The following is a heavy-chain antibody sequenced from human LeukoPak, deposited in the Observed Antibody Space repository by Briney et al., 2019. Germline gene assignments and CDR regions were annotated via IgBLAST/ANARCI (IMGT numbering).Heavy chain of an antibody. V-gene: IGHV3-23*01. CDR2: SSGGGGGT. CDR3: AKALAGTHGTRVDF. CDR1: GFTFSNYA. J-gene: IGHJ4*02. D-gene: IGHD1-26*01. Sequence: PGGSLRLSCATFGFTFSNYAMIWVRQAPGKGLEWVSASSGGGGGTYYADSVRGRFTISRDNSKNTLYLQMNSLRAEDTALYYCAKALAGTHGTRVDFWGQGTLVTVSS.